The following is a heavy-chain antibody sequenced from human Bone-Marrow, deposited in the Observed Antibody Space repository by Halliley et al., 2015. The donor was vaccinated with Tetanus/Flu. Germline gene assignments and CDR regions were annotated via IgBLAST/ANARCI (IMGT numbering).Heavy chain of an antibody. Sequence: TLSLTCTVSGASINHFYWSWIRQSPGKGLEWIGYIHYSGITNYNPSLKSRVTMSVDKSKNHFSLKLSSVTAADTAVYYCARRLAVSAPYYFDYWGQGSLVAVSS. J-gene: IGHJ4*02. CDR2: IHYSGIT. CDR3: ARRLAVSAPYYFDY. D-gene: IGHD2-15*01. V-gene: IGHV4-59*12. CDR1: GASINHFY.